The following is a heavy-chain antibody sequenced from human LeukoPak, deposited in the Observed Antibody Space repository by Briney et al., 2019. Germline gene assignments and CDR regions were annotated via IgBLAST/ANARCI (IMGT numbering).Heavy chain of an antibody. D-gene: IGHD2-2*01. V-gene: IGHV4-34*10. Sequence: SETLSLTCAVYGGSFSGYYWSWIRQSPGKGLEWIGEIHHTGNTNYNPSLKSRLTRSVDTSKNQYSLKLSSVTAADTDVYYCARSGCSSTSCYQADYWGQGTLVTVSS. CDR3: ARSGCSSTSCYQADY. CDR2: IHHTGNT. CDR1: GGSFSGYY. J-gene: IGHJ4*02.